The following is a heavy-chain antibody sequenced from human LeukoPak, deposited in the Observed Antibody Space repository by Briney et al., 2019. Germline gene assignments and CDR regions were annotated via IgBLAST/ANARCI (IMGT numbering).Heavy chain of an antibody. D-gene: IGHD6-13*01. Sequence: PGGSLRLSCAASGFTFDDYAMHWVRQAPGKGLEWVSGISWNSGSIGYADSVKGRFTISRDNAKNSLYLQMNSLRAEDTAVYYCARAESSSWYYFDYWGQGTLVTVSS. J-gene: IGHJ4*02. V-gene: IGHV3-9*01. CDR3: ARAESSSWYYFDY. CDR1: GFTFDDYA. CDR2: ISWNSGSI.